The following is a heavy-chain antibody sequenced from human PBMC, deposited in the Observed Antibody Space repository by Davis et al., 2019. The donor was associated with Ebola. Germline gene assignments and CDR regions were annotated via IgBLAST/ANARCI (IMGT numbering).Heavy chain of an antibody. J-gene: IGHJ4*02. V-gene: IGHV1-8*01. Sequence: ASVKVSCKASGYTFTSYDINWVRQATGQGLEWMGWMNPNSGNTGYAQKFQGRVTMTRNTSISTAYMELSSLRSEDTAVYYCARDLLVPTAPNFDYWGQGTLVTVSS. CDR1: GYTFTSYD. CDR2: MNPNSGNT. CDR3: ARDLLVPTAPNFDY. D-gene: IGHD2-2*01.